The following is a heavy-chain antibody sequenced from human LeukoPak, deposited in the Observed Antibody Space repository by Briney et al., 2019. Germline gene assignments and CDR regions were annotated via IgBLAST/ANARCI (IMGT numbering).Heavy chain of an antibody. CDR3: ARDHRCDYGDCYWCFDL. Sequence: SETLSLTCAVSGGSISSGSYYWSWIRQPAGKGLERIGRIYTSGSTNYNPSLKSRVTISVDTSKNQFSLKLSSVTAADTAVYYCARDHRCDYGDCYWCFDLWGRGTLVTVSS. J-gene: IGHJ2*01. CDR1: GGSISSGSYY. CDR2: IYTSGST. D-gene: IGHD4-17*01. V-gene: IGHV4-61*02.